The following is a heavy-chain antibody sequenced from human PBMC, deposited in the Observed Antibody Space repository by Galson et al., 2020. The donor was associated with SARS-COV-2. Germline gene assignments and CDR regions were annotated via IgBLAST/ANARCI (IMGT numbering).Heavy chain of an antibody. J-gene: IGHJ6*02. V-gene: IGHV1-18*01. Sequence: ASVKVSCKASGYTFTSYGISWVRQAPGQGLEWMGWISAYNGNTNYAQKLQGRVTMTTDTSTSTAYMELRSLRSDDTAVYYCARGFYSSRWPTALSYYGMDVWGQGTTVTVSS. CDR3: ARGFYSSRWPTALSYYGMDV. CDR2: ISAYNGNT. CDR1: GYTFTSYG. D-gene: IGHD6-13*01.